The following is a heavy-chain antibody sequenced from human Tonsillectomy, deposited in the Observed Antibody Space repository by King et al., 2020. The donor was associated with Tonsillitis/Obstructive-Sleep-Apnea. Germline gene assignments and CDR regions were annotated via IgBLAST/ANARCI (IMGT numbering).Heavy chain of an antibody. D-gene: IGHD3-16*01. J-gene: IGHJ4*02. Sequence: VQLVESGGDLVQPGGSLRLSCTASGFSVGSNYMTWVRQAPGKGLESVAVIYSHGNTFYADPVRGRFTNSRHISENTLFLHMKSRRIQDTAVYYCTRGALLMGGQGTLVTVSS. CDR2: IYSHGNT. CDR1: GFSVGSNY. V-gene: IGHV3-53*04. CDR3: TRGALLM.